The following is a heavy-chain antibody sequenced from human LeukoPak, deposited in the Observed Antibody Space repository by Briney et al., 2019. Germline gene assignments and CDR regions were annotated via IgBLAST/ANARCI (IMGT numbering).Heavy chain of an antibody. CDR1: GFTFSSYE. V-gene: IGHV3-48*03. Sequence: PGGSLRLSCAASGFTFSSYEMNWVRQAPGKRLEWISYISGSGSFIHYADSVKGRFTISRDNAKNSLYVQMNSLRAEDTAVYYCARSSGSNRPFDYWGQGTLVTVSS. CDR3: ARSSGSNRPFDY. D-gene: IGHD1-26*01. J-gene: IGHJ4*02. CDR2: ISGSGSFI.